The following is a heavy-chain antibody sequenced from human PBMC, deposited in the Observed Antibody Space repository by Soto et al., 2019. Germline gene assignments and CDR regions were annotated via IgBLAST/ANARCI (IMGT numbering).Heavy chain of an antibody. D-gene: IGHD2-2*01. CDR3: ARFVRHQLPTIDF. V-gene: IGHV1-8*01. CDR1: GYTFTSYD. J-gene: IGHJ4*02. CDR2: MNPESRNT. Sequence: GASVKVSCKASGYTFTSYDINWVRQATGQGLEWMGWMNPESRNTGYAQKFQGRVTMTRDTSISTAYMELTSLRSEDTAVYYCARFVRHQLPTIDFWGQGTLVTVSS.